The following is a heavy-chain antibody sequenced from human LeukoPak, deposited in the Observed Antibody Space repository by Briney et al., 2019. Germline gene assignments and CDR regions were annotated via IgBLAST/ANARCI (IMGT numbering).Heavy chain of an antibody. Sequence: SETLSLPCDIYGGSFSGYYWSWIRPPPGKGLEWIGYIYYNGSTNYHPSLKGRVTISVDSSKNQFSLKLSSVTAADTGVYYCARMSYLVGATIFYFDYWGQGTLVTVSS. V-gene: IGHV4-59*01. CDR2: IYYNGST. CDR1: GGSFSGYY. CDR3: ARMSYLVGATIFYFDY. D-gene: IGHD1-26*01. J-gene: IGHJ4*02.